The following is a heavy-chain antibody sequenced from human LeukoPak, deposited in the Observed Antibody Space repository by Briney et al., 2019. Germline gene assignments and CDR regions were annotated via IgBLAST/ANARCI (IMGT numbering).Heavy chain of an antibody. Sequence: SSYYWGWIRQPPGKGLEWVAVIWYDGSNKNYADSIKGRFTISRDNSKNTLYLQMNSLRAEDTAVYYCASSYYDILTGYQELDHWGQGTLVTVSS. CDR3: ASSYYDILTGYQELDH. CDR1: SSYY. D-gene: IGHD3-9*01. V-gene: IGHV3-33*01. CDR2: IWYDGSNK. J-gene: IGHJ4*02.